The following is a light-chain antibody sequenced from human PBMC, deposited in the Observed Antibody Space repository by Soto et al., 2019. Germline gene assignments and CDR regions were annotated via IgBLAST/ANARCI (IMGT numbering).Light chain of an antibody. CDR3: QQYGSSPPYT. V-gene: IGKV3-20*01. CDR1: QSVSSY. J-gene: IGKJ2*01. Sequence: EVVLTQSPDTLSLSPGGSATLSCRASQSVSSYLAWYQQRPGQALRLLIYDVSKRATGIPDRFSGGGSGTDFTLTISRLEPEDFAVYYCQQYGSSPPYTFGQGTKLDI. CDR2: DVS.